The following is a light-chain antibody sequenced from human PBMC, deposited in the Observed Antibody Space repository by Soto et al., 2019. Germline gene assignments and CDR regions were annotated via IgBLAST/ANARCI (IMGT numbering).Light chain of an antibody. J-gene: IGLJ3*02. Sequence: QSVLTQPASVSGSPGQSITIPCTGISSDVGGYNSVSWYQQHPGKAPKVMIYEVSNRPSGVSNRFSGSKSGNTASLTISGLQAEDEADYYCSSYTNSNTWVFGGGTKLTVL. V-gene: IGLV2-14*01. CDR2: EVS. CDR1: SSDVGGYNS. CDR3: SSYTNSNTWV.